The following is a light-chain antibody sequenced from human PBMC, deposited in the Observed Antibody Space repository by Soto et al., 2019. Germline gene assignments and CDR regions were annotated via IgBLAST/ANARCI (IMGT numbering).Light chain of an antibody. V-gene: IGLV1-40*01. CDR1: SSNIGAGYD. CDR2: GNS. Sequence: QSVLTQPPSVSGAPGQRVTISCTRSSSNIGAGYDVLWYQQLPGTAPKLLIYGNSNRPSGVPDRFSGSKSGISASLAITGLQAEDEADYDCQSYDSSLSGYVVFGGGTKLTVL. CDR3: QSYDSSLSGYVV. J-gene: IGLJ2*01.